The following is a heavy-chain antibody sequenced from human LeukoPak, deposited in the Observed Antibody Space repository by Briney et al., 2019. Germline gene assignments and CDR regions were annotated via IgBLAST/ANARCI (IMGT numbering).Heavy chain of an antibody. CDR3: AREQGWTKKYYGMDI. V-gene: IGHV3-7*01. CDR2: IKQDGSAT. CDR1: GFTFSSYW. D-gene: IGHD3/OR15-3a*01. J-gene: IGHJ6*02. Sequence: GGSLSLSCEVSGFTFSSYWVTWVRQAPGKGLEWVANIKQDGSATYYVDSVKGRLIISRDNAKNALYLHMSSLRAEDTAVYYCAREQGWTKKYYGMDIWGQGTTVTVSS.